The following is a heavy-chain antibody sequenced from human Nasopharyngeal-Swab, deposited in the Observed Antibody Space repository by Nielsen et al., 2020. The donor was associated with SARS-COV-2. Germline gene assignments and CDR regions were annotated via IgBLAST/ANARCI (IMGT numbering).Heavy chain of an antibody. CDR1: GFTFSSFW. J-gene: IGHJ3*02. V-gene: IGHV3-7*01. CDR3: ARGPITMVRGVPVGAFDI. D-gene: IGHD3-10*01. Sequence: GESLKISCAASGFTFSSFWMSWVRQAPGKGLEWVANMNQDGSEKYYVDSVKGRFTISRDNAKNSLYLQMNSLRAEDTAVYYCARGPITMVRGVPVGAFDIWGQGTMVTVSS. CDR2: MNQDGSEK.